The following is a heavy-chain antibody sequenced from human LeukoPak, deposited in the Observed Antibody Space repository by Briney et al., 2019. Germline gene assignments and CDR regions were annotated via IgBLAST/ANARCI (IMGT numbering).Heavy chain of an antibody. Sequence: GGSLRLSCAASGFTFSSYAMSWVRQAPGKGLEWVSAISGSGGSTYYADSVKGRFTISRDNSKNTLYLQTNSLRAEDTAVYYCAKGAGYCSSTGCPGDAFDIWGQGTMVTVSS. CDR2: ISGSGGST. J-gene: IGHJ3*02. D-gene: IGHD2-2*03. CDR3: AKGAGYCSSTGCPGDAFDI. V-gene: IGHV3-23*01. CDR1: GFTFSSYA.